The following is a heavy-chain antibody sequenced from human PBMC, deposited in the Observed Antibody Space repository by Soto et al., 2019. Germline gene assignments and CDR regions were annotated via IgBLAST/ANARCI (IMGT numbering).Heavy chain of an antibody. J-gene: IGHJ2*01. CDR2: ITGSGAAT. Sequence: GGSLRLSCAASGFTFSSRAMSWVRQAPGKGLEWVSSITGSGAATYYADSAKGRFTISRDNPKYTLFLQMNSLRAEDTAVYYCARDLIPVSPDNFDLWGRGTLVTVSS. CDR3: ARDLIPVSPDNFDL. CDR1: GFTFSSRA. V-gene: IGHV3-23*01. D-gene: IGHD2-21*01.